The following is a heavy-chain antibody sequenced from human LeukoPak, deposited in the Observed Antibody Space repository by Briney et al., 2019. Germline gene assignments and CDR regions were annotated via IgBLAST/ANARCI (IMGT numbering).Heavy chain of an antibody. D-gene: IGHD3-10*01. Sequence: PSETLSLTCTVSGDSISSGDYYWSWIRQPAGKGLEWIGRISSSGSTNYNPSLKSRVTISVDTSKNQFSLKLSSVTAADTAVYFCARERLYYYGSRSYYYYFDYWGQGTLVTVSS. J-gene: IGHJ4*02. V-gene: IGHV4-61*02. CDR3: ARERLYYYGSRSYYYYFDY. CDR2: ISSSGST. CDR1: GDSISSGDYY.